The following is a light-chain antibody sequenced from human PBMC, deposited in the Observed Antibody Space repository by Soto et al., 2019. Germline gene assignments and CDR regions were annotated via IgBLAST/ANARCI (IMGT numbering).Light chain of an antibody. CDR2: KAS. CDR1: QSISYW. CDR3: QQYNNYWT. J-gene: IGKJ1*01. V-gene: IGKV1-5*03. Sequence: DIQMTQSPSTLSASVGDRVTITCRASQSISYWLAWYQQKPGRAPNLLIYKASSLDSGVPSRFSGSGSGTEFTLTISSLQHDDFAIYYCQQYNNYWTFGQGTKVEIK.